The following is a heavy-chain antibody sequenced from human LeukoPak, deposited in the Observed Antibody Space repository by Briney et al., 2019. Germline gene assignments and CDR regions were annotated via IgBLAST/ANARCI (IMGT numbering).Heavy chain of an antibody. V-gene: IGHV3-66*01. J-gene: IGHJ4*02. CDR1: GFIVGSIH. CDR2: IYNGDNT. CDR3: VRASQWLAFDY. Sequence: GGSLRLSCAVSGFIVGSIHMAWVRQAPGKGLEWVSVIYNGDNTYYADSVRGRLTISRDKYKNTLYLQMSSLRAEDTAVYYCVRASQWLAFDYWGQGTLVTVSS. D-gene: IGHD6-19*01.